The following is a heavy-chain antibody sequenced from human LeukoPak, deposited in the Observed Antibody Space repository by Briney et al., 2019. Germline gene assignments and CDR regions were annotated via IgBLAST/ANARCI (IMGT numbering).Heavy chain of an antibody. CDR1: GFTFGSSI. Sequence: QTGRSLRLSCAASGFTFGSSIMHWVREAPGKGLERVAGIWNDASRRHYADSVEGRFSISRDNSKNTLDLQMNSLRAEDTAVYYCAKDKLDASGNYDHYFDYWGQGILVTVSS. CDR2: IWNDASRR. J-gene: IGHJ4*02. V-gene: IGHV3-33*06. D-gene: IGHD1-26*01. CDR3: AKDKLDASGNYDHYFDY.